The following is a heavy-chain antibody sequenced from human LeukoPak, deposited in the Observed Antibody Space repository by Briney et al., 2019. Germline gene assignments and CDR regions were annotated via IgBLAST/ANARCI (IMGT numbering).Heavy chain of an antibody. V-gene: IGHV1-2*02. CDR1: GYTFTGYY. D-gene: IGHD2-15*01. J-gene: IGHJ5*02. CDR2: INPDSGGT. Sequence: GASVKVSCKASGYTFTGYYIHWVRQAPGQGLEWLGWINPDSGGTDYAQKFRGRVTMTRDTSISTAHMELSRLTSDDTAVYYCARSGGYCVGTTCYSLFNWFDPWGQGALVTVSS. CDR3: ARSGGYCVGTTCYSLFNWFDP.